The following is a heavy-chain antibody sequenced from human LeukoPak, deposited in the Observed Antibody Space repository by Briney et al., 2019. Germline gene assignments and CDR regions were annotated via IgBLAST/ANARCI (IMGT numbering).Heavy chain of an antibody. Sequence: GGSLRLSCVASGFTFSTYWKNWVRQAPGKGLERVGTISPDGSDKYYVDSVKGRFTISRDNAKTSLYLQINSLRADDTALYFCARGIVVVVGASDHFDYWGQGTLITVSS. D-gene: IGHD2-15*01. V-gene: IGHV3-7*01. CDR1: GFTFSTYW. J-gene: IGHJ4*02. CDR3: ARGIVVVVGASDHFDY. CDR2: ISPDGSDK.